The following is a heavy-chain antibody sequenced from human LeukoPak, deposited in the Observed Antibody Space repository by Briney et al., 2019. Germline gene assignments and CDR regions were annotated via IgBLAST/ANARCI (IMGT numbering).Heavy chain of an antibody. Sequence: SETLSLTCAVYGGSFSGYYWSWIRQPPGKGLEWIGEINHSGSTNYNPSLKSRVTISVDTSKNQFSLKLSSVTAADTAVYYCARSVDTAMVDFDYWGQGTLVTASA. J-gene: IGHJ4*02. CDR3: ARSVDTAMVDFDY. CDR1: GGSFSGYY. CDR2: INHSGST. V-gene: IGHV4-34*01. D-gene: IGHD5-18*01.